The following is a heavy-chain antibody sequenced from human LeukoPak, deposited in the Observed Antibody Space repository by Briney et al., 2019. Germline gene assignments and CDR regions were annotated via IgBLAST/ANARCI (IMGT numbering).Heavy chain of an antibody. CDR1: GPTFTSYD. CDR2: SNPNSGNT. D-gene: IGHD3-22*01. CDR3: ARGPYHYDSSGFYFDY. J-gene: IGHJ4*02. V-gene: IGHV1-8*03. Sequence: ASVKLSCKASGPTFTSYDINWVRQATGQGLGWRGWSNPNSGNTGYAQKFQGRITIARNTSISTAYMELSSLRSEDTAVYYCARGPYHYDSSGFYFDYWGQGTLVTVSS.